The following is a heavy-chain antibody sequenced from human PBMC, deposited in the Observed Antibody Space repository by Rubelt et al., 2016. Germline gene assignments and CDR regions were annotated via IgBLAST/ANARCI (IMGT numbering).Heavy chain of an antibody. CDR1: GYNFAKSW. J-gene: IGHJ1*01. CDR2: IYPGDSDK. D-gene: IGHD5-12*01. CDR3: ARIPRNPYDCHN. Sequence: EVQLVQSGAEVKKPGESLKISCQGSGYNFAKSWIGWVRQMSGKGLEWMGIIYPGDSDKRYNLLIRGQVTISADQSSSTSYIQWSSLKASNTAMYYCARIPRNPYDCHNCGQGALVMVSS. V-gene: IGHV5-51*03.